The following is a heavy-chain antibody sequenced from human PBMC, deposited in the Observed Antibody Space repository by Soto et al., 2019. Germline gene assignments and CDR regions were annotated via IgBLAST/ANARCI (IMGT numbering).Heavy chain of an antibody. CDR1: GYTFTIYD. CDR2: MNPNSGNT. D-gene: IGHD5-12*01. CDR3: TRDSYDHPPNDY. Sequence: ASVKVSCTASGYTFTIYDINWVRQATGQGLEWMGWMNPNSGNTGYAQKFQGRVTMTRNTSISTAYMELSSLRSEDTAVYYCTRDSYDHPPNDYWAQGTLVTVSS. J-gene: IGHJ4*02. V-gene: IGHV1-8*01.